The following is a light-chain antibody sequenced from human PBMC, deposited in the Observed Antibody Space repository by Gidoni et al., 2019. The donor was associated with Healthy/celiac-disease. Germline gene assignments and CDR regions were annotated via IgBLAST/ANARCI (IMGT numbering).Light chain of an antibody. CDR2: DAS. Sequence: EIVLTQSPATLSLSPGERATLSCRASQSVSSYLAWYQQKPGQAPRLLIYDASNRATGIPARFSGSVSGTDFTLTISSLEPEDFAVYYCHQRSNWPRTFGQGTKLEIK. CDR3: HQRSNWPRT. V-gene: IGKV3-11*01. J-gene: IGKJ2*01. CDR1: QSVSSY.